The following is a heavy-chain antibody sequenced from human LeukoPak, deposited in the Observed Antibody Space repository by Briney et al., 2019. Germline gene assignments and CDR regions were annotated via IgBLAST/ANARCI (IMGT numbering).Heavy chain of an antibody. J-gene: IGHJ6*02. D-gene: IGHD3-10*01. Sequence: PGGSLRLSCAASGFTFSSYSMNWVRQAPGKGLEWVSYISSSSSTIYYADSVKGRFTISRDNAKNSLYLQMNSLRAEDTAVYYCARNPQAHYYGSGSYQPLIYYYGMDVWGQGTTVTVSS. CDR1: GFTFSSYS. V-gene: IGHV3-48*01. CDR2: ISSSSSTI. CDR3: ARNPQAHYYGSGSYQPLIYYYGMDV.